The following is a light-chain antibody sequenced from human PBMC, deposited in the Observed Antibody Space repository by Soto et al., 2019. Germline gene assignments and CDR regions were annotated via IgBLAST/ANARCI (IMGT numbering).Light chain of an antibody. CDR2: EDV. CDR1: SSDVGSYNL. CDR3: SSYTSSSTLV. J-gene: IGLJ1*01. Sequence: QSALTQPASVSGSPGQSITISCTGTSSDVGSYNLVSWYQHHPGKAPKLMIYEDVKRPSGVSIRFSGSKSGNTASLTISGLQAEDEADYYCSSYTSSSTLVFGTGTKVTVL. V-gene: IGLV2-14*02.